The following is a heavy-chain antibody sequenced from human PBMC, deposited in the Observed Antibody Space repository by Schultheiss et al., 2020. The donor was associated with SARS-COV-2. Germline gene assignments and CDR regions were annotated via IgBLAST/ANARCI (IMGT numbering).Heavy chain of an antibody. J-gene: IGHJ4*02. CDR1: GGSISSSSYY. CDR3: ARDPVWGADD. V-gene: IGHV4-39*07. D-gene: IGHD1-26*01. Sequence: SETLSLTCTVSGGSISSSSYYWGWIRQPPGKGLEWIGSIYYSGSTYYNPSLKSRVTISVDTSKNQFSLKLSSVTAADTAVYYCARDPVWGADDWGQGTLVTVSS. CDR2: IYYSGST.